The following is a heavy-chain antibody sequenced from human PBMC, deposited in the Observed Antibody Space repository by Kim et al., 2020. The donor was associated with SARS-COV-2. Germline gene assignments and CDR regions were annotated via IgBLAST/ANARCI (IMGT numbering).Heavy chain of an antibody. CDR2: ISSSGSTI. V-gene: IGHV3-48*03. CDR3: ASLYCGGDCNWFDP. CDR1: GFTFSSYE. Sequence: GGSLRLSCAASGFTFSSYEMNWVRQAPGKGLEWVSYISSSGSTIYYADSVKGRFTISRDNAKNSLYLQMNSLRAEDTAVYYCASLYCGGDCNWFDPWGQGTLVTVSS. J-gene: IGHJ5*02. D-gene: IGHD2-21*02.